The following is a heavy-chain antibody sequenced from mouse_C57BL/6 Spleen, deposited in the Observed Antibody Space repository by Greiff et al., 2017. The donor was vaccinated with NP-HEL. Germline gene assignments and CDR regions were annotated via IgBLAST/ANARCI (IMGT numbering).Heavy chain of an antibody. CDR1: GFTFSDYY. D-gene: IGHD2-4*01. CDR3: ARIYYDYGFDY. Sequence: EVMLVESEGGLVQPGSSMKLSCTASGFTFSDYYMAWVRQVPEKGLEWVANINYDGSSTYYLDSLKSRFIISRDNAKTILDLQMSSLKSEDTATYYCARIYYDYGFDYWGQGTTLTVSS. J-gene: IGHJ2*01. CDR2: INYDGSST. V-gene: IGHV5-16*01.